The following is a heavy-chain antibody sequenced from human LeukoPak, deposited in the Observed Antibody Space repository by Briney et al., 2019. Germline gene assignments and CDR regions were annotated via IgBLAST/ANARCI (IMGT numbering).Heavy chain of an antibody. V-gene: IGHV3-30-3*01. J-gene: IGHJ4*02. CDR1: GFTFSSYA. CDR3: AREGAVDYDSSGYYPSDY. CDR2: ISYDGSNK. D-gene: IGHD3-22*01. Sequence: GGSLRLSCAASGFTFSSYAMSWVRQAPGKGLERVAVISYDGSNKYYADSVKGRFTISRDNSKNTLYLQMNSLRAEDTAVYYCAREGAVDYDSSGYYPSDYWGQGTLVTVSS.